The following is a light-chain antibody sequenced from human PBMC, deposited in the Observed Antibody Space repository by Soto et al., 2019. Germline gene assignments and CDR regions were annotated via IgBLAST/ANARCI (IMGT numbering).Light chain of an antibody. CDR3: QQYKRWPPWA. CDR1: QSVSSY. Sequence: EMVLPQCQATLSLSPFEIENISGMASQSVSSYLAWYQQKPGQAPRLLIYDASNRATGIPARFSGSGSGTDFTLTISSLQSEDFATYYCQQYKRWPPWAFGLGTKVDI. V-gene: IGKV3-11*01. J-gene: IGKJ1*01. CDR2: DAS.